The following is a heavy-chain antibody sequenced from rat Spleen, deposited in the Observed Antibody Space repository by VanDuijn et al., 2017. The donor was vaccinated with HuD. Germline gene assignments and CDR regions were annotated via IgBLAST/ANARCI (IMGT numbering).Heavy chain of an antibody. Sequence: EVHLVESGGGLVQPGRSLKLSCAASGFTFSDYNMAWVRQAPKKGLEWVATISYDGGGTYYPDSVKGRFTISRDNAKSTLYLQMDSLRSEDTATYYCAREAEKPFHYFDYWGQGVMVTVSS. CDR2: ISYDGGGT. CDR3: AREAEKPFHYFDY. J-gene: IGHJ2*01. V-gene: IGHV5-7*01. D-gene: IGHD3-4*01. CDR1: GFTFSDYN.